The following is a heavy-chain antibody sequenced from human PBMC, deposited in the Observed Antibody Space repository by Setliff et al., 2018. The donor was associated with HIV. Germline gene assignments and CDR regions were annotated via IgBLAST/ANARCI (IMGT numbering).Heavy chain of an antibody. CDR3: ASAPPDIVATNDNWYFDV. V-gene: IGHV1-69*13. D-gene: IGHD5-12*01. CDR2: IIPIFGTA. J-gene: IGHJ2*01. CDR1: GGTFSSYA. Sequence: SVKVSCKASGGTFSSYAISWVRQAPGQGIEWMGGIIPIFGTANYAQKFQGRVTITADESTSTAYMELSGLKSEDTALYHCASAPPDIVATNDNWYFDVWGRGTLVTVSS.